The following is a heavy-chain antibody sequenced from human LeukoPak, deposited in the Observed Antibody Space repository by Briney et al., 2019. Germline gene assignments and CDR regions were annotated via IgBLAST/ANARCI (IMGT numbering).Heavy chain of an antibody. Sequence: SETLSLTCTVSGGSISSYYWSWIRQPPGKGLEWIGYIYYSGSTNYNPSLKSRVTISVDTSKNQFSLRLSSVTAADTAVYYCAARDVVPAANFDYWGQGTLVTVSS. CDR3: AARDVVPAANFDY. CDR2: IYYSGST. CDR1: GGSISSYY. D-gene: IGHD2-2*01. J-gene: IGHJ4*02. V-gene: IGHV4-59*12.